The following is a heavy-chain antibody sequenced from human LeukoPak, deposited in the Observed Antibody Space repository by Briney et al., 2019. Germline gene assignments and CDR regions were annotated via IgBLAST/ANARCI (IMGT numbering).Heavy chain of an antibody. Sequence: SETLSLTCTVSGGSISGYYYNWIRQPPGKGLEWIGYIYYSGSTNYNPSLKSRVTISLDTSKNQFSLKLSSVTTADTAVYYCAGSVVTLYWYFDLWGRATLVTVSS. V-gene: IGHV4-59*01. J-gene: IGHJ2*01. CDR1: GGSISGYY. CDR3: AGSVVTLYWYFDL. D-gene: IGHD4-23*01. CDR2: IYYSGST.